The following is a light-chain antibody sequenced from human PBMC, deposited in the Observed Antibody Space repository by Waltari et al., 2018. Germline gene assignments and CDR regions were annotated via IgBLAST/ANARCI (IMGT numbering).Light chain of an antibody. CDR1: SSDVGGYNY. V-gene: IGLV2-14*01. CDR2: EVS. J-gene: IGLJ3*02. CDR3: SSYTISSTLV. Sequence: QSALTQPASVSGSPGQSITISCTGASSDVGGYNYVSWHQQHPGKAPKVIIYEVSNRPSGVSNRFSGFKSGTTASLTISGLQAEDEGDYYCSSYTISSTLVFGGGTKLTVL.